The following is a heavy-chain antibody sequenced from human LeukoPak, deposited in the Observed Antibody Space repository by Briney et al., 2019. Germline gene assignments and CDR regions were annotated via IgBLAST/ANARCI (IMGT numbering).Heavy chain of an antibody. D-gene: IGHD2-15*01. V-gene: IGHV3-48*03. Sequence: GGSLRLSCAASGFTFSSYEMNWVRLAPGKGLEWVSYISSSSSTMYYADSVKGRFTISRDNAKNSLYLQMNSLRAEDTAVYYCARARDAGYCSGGSCYSILAYWGQGTLVTVSS. CDR3: ARARDAGYCSGGSCYSILAY. CDR2: ISSSSSTM. J-gene: IGHJ4*02. CDR1: GFTFSSYE.